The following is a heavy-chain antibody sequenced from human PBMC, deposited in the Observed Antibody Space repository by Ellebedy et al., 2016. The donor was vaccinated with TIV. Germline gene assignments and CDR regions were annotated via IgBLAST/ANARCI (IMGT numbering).Heavy chain of an antibody. CDR3: ALNTGLGGWGVGNPFDV. CDR1: GASISGSRYY. V-gene: IGHV4-39*02. D-gene: IGHD1-26*01. Sequence: SETLSLXCTVSGASISGSRYYWGWIRQSPGKGLEWIATIYSTGTTYYHPSLKSRVTISVDTSKKHFSLELSSVTAADTAVYFCALNTGLGGWGVGNPFDVWGQGTMVSVSS. CDR2: IYSTGTT. J-gene: IGHJ3*01.